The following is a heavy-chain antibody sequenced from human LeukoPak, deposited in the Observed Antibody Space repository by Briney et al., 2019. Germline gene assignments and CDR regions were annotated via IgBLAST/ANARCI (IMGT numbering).Heavy chain of an antibody. CDR1: GFTFSSYA. J-gene: IGHJ6*02. CDR2: ISYDGSNK. V-gene: IGHV3-30-3*01. Sequence: GRSLRLSCAASGFTFSSYAMHWVRQAPGKGLEWVAVISYDGSNKYYADSVKGRFTISRDNSKNTLYLQMNSLRAEDTAVYYCARGITISGVDGMDVWGQGTTVTVSS. CDR3: ARGITISGVDGMDV. D-gene: IGHD3-3*01.